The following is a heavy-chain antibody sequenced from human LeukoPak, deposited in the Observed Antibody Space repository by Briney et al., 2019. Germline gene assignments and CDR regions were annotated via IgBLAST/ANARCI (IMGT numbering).Heavy chain of an antibody. CDR2: IYYSGST. J-gene: IGHJ4*02. Sequence: SETLTLTCTVSGGSISSYYWSWIRQPPGKGLEWIGYIYYSGSTNYNPSLKSRVTMSVDTSKNQFSLKLNSVTAADTALYYCARQWVGYCSGGSCSHALDYWGQGTLVTVSS. D-gene: IGHD2-15*01. CDR3: ARQWVGYCSGGSCSHALDY. V-gene: IGHV4-59*08. CDR1: GGSISSYY.